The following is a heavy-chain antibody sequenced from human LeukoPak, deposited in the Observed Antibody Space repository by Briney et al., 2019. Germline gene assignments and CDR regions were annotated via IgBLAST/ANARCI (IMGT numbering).Heavy chain of an antibody. D-gene: IGHD3-22*01. Sequence: GGSLRLSCTASGFIFNNYGLIWVRQAPGKGLEWVSAISNDGGGTQYAEFVKGRFTISRDNSKNTLFLQMNSLRAEDTALYYCAKGSSGYFADLWGQGTLVTVSS. CDR3: AKGSSGYFADL. CDR1: GFIFNNYG. V-gene: IGHV3-23*01. CDR2: ISNDGGGT. J-gene: IGHJ5*02.